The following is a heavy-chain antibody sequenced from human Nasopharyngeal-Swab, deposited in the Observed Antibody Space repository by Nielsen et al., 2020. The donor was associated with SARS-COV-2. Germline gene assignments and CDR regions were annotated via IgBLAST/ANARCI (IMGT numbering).Heavy chain of an antibody. D-gene: IGHD6-19*01. CDR2: ISGTGGST. CDR3: ARSSAWRYYSDY. CDR1: GFTFSNYA. Sequence: GESLKIPCAASGFTFSNYAMSWVRQAPGKGLEWVSAISGTGGSTDYADSVKGRFTISRDSSKNTLYLQMNSLRAEDTAVYYCARSSAWRYYSDYWGQGTLVTVSS. V-gene: IGHV3-23*01. J-gene: IGHJ4*02.